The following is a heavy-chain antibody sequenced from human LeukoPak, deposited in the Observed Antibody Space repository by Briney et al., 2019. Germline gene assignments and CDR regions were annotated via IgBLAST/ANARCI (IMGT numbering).Heavy chain of an antibody. CDR1: GYTFTSYD. CDR2: MDGSSGKT. J-gene: IGHJ3*02. D-gene: IGHD3-22*01. CDR3: ARLYYYASSGYDALDI. V-gene: IGHV1-8*01. Sequence: GASVKVSCKTSGYTFTSYDINWVRQATGQGHKWMGGMDGSSGKTAYAQKFLGRVTITRNTSISTAYMELSSLTSEDTAVYYCARLYYYASSGYDALDIWGQGTMVTVSS.